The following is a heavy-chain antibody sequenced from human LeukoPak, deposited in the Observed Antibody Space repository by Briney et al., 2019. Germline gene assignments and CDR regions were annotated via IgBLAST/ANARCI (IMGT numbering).Heavy chain of an antibody. CDR1: GGSFSGYY. V-gene: IGHV4-34*01. D-gene: IGHD3-22*01. CDR2: INHSGST. Sequence: SETLSLTCAVYGGSFSGYYWSWIRQPPGKGLEWIGEINHSGSTNYNSSLKSRVTISVDTSKNQFSLKLSSVTAADTAVYYCARGQGGGSYYYDSSGYYYWGQGTLVTVSS. J-gene: IGHJ4*02. CDR3: ARGQGGGSYYYDSSGYYY.